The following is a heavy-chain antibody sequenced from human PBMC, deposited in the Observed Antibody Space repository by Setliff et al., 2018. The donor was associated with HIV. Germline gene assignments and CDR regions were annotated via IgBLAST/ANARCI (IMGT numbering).Heavy chain of an antibody. V-gene: IGHV4-31*03. CDR3: VRVPDY. J-gene: IGHJ4*02. CDR2: IYYSGRT. Sequence: SETLSLTCTVTGGSISSGGFYCNWFRQHPGKGLEWIGWIYYSGRTKYNPSLESRVTISVDTSKNQLSLKLNSVTAADTAVYYCVRVPDYWGQGTLVTVSS. CDR1: GGSISSGGFY.